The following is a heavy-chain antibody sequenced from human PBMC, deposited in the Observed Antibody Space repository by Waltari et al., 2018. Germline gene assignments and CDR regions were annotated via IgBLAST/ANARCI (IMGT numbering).Heavy chain of an antibody. CDR2: ISSSSSYI. J-gene: IGHJ3*02. Sequence: EVQLVESGGGLVKPGGSLSLSCAASGFTFSSYSMNWVRQAPGKGLEWVSSISSSSSYIYYADAVKGRFTISRDNAKNSLYLQMNSLRAEDTAVYYCARDSGTDDAFDIWGQGTMVTVSS. V-gene: IGHV3-21*01. CDR3: ARDSGTDDAFDI. CDR1: GFTFSSYS. D-gene: IGHD2-21*02.